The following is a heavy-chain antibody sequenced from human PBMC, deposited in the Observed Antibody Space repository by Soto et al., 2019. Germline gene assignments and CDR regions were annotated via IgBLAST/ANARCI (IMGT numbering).Heavy chain of an antibody. J-gene: IGHJ3*02. V-gene: IGHV4-31*03. D-gene: IGHD3-22*01. Sequence: PSETLSLTCTVSGGSISSGGYYWSWIRQHPGKGLEWIGYIYYSGSTYYNPSLKSRVTISVDTSKNQFSLKLSSVTAADTAVYYCARGVGYDSSGYYYVTAFDIWGQGTMVTVSS. CDR2: IYYSGST. CDR3: ARGVGYDSSGYYYVTAFDI. CDR1: GGSISSGGYY.